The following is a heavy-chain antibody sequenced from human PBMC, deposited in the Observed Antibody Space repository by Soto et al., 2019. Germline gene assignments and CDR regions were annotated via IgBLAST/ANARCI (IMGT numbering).Heavy chain of an antibody. CDR2: LYTSGST. Sequence: PPETLSLTCTVSGGSISSYYWSWIRQPAGKGLEWIGRLYTSGSTNYNPSLKSRVTMSLDTSKNHFSLKLSSVTAADTAVYYCARELIVGGTSWDYWGQGTLVTVSS. V-gene: IGHV4-4*07. CDR1: GGSISSYY. CDR3: ARELIVGGTSWDY. D-gene: IGHD3-16*01. J-gene: IGHJ4*02.